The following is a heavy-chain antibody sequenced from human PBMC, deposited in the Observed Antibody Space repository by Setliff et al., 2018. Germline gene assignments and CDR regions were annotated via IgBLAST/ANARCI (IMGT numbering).Heavy chain of an antibody. CDR3: ARVGTAGGYYFDF. J-gene: IGHJ4*02. CDR1: GYTFTNYW. Sequence: GESLKISCQGSGYTFTNYWIGWVRQMPGKGLEWMGILKPGDSGIRYSPSFQGQVTLSADTSIATAYLHWTSLKASDTAMYYCARVGTAGGYYFDFWGQGALVTVSS. D-gene: IGHD2-15*01. CDR2: LKPGDSGI. V-gene: IGHV5-51*01.